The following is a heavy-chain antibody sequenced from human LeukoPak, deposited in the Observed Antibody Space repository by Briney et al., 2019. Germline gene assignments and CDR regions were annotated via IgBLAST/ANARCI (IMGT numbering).Heavy chain of an antibody. Sequence: PGGSLRLSCAASGFTFSSYEMNWVRQAPGKGLEWVSSISSSSSYIYYADSVKGRFTISRDNAKNSLYLQMNSLRAEDTAVYYCASPGVLGTHYFGYWGQGTLVTVSS. CDR3: ASPGVLGTHYFGY. V-gene: IGHV3-21*01. J-gene: IGHJ4*02. CDR2: ISSSSSYI. D-gene: IGHD1-14*01. CDR1: GFTFSSYE.